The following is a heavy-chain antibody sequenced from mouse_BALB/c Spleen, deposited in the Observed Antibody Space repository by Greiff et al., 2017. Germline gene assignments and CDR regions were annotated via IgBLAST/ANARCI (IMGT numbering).Heavy chain of an antibody. CDR3: ARSLYGNWAWFAY. V-gene: IGHV3-2*02. Sequence: EVKLVESGPGLVKPSQSLSLTCTVTGYSITSDYAWNWIRQFPGNKLEWMGYISYSGSTSYNPSLKSRISITRDTSKNQFFLQLNSVTTEDTATYYCARSLYGNWAWFAYWGQGTLVTVSA. CDR2: ISYSGST. D-gene: IGHD2-1*01. J-gene: IGHJ3*01. CDR1: GYSITSDYA.